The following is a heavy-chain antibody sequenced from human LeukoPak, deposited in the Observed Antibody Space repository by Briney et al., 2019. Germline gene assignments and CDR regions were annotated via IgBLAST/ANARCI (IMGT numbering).Heavy chain of an antibody. CDR1: GFTFSSYG. V-gene: IGHV3-30*03. J-gene: IGHJ4*02. CDR3: ATGWGYCSGGPCPNLDY. CDR2: ISYDGSNK. Sequence: GGSLRLSCAASGFTFSSYGMHWVRQAPGKGLEWVAVISYDGSNKYYADSVKGRFTISRDNSKDTLYMQMSSLRPEDTAVYYCATGWGYCSGGPCPNLDYWGQGTLVTVSS. D-gene: IGHD2-15*01.